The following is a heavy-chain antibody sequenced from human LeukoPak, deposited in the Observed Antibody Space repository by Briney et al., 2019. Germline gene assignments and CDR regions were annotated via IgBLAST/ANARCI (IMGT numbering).Heavy chain of an antibody. CDR1: GYTLTELS. Sequence: ASVKVSCKVSGYTLTELSMHWVRQAPGRGLEWMGGFDPEDGETVYAQKFQGRVTMTEDTSTDTAYMELSSLRSEDTAVYYCARSPPTTFFRPDEPDYWGQGTLVTVSS. D-gene: IGHD3-3*02. J-gene: IGHJ4*02. V-gene: IGHV1-24*01. CDR2: FDPEDGET. CDR3: ARSPPTTFFRPDEPDY.